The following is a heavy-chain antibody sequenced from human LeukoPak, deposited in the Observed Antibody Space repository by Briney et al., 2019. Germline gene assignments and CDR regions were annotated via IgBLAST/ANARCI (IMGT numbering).Heavy chain of an antibody. CDR1: GFTFSDYY. Sequence: GGSLRLSCAASGFTFSDYYMSWIRQAPGKGLEWVSAISGSGDSTYYADSVKGRITISRDNSKNTLYLQMNSLRDEDTAVYYCAKEFLGGQGTLVTVSS. CDR2: ISGSGDST. CDR3: AKEFL. J-gene: IGHJ4*02. D-gene: IGHD2-21*01. V-gene: IGHV3-23*01.